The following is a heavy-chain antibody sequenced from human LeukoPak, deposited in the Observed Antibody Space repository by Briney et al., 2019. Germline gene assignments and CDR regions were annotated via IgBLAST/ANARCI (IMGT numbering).Heavy chain of an antibody. V-gene: IGHV3-7*01. J-gene: IGHJ4*02. Sequence: ETLSLTCTVSGGSISSSSYYWGWIRQPPGKGLEWVANINQDGSEKYYVDSVKGRFTISRDNAKNSLYLQMNSLGTEDTALYYCARSRSLHDYWGQGTLVTVSS. CDR3: ARSRSLHDY. CDR1: GGSISSSSYY. CDR2: INQDGSEK.